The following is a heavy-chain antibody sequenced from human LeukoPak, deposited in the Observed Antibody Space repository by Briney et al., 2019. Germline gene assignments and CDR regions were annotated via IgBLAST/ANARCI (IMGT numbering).Heavy chain of an antibody. CDR1: GYTFTGYY. CDR3: ARDLKEVRGVIMGPNDY. J-gene: IGHJ4*02. CDR2: INPNSGGT. Sequence: ASVKVSCKASGYTFTGYYMHWVRQAPGQGLEWMGWINPNSGGTNYAQKFQGRVTMTRDTSISTAYMELSRLRSDDTAVYYCARDLKEVRGVIMGPNDYWGQGTLVTVSS. V-gene: IGHV1-2*02. D-gene: IGHD3-10*01.